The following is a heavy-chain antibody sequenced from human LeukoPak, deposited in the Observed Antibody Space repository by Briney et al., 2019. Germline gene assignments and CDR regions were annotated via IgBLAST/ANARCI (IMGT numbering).Heavy chain of an antibody. V-gene: IGHV4-59*08. CDR2: IYYSGST. Sequence: SETLSLTCTVSGDSINDYYWNWIRQPPGKGLEWIGYIYYSGSTNYNPSLKSRVTISVDTSKNQFSLTLSSVTAADTAVYYCARQYVLRFLEWLPWGQGTLVTVSS. CDR1: GDSINDYY. D-gene: IGHD3-3*01. CDR3: ARQYVLRFLEWLP. J-gene: IGHJ5*02.